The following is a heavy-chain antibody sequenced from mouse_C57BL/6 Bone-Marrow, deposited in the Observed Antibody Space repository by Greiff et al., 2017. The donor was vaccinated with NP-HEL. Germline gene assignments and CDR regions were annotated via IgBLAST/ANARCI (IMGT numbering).Heavy chain of an antibody. V-gene: IGHV5-4*01. CDR2: ISDGGSYT. CDR1: GFTFSSYA. D-gene: IGHD2-3*01. Sequence: EVQVVESGGGLVKPGGSLKLSCAASGFTFSSYAMSWVRQTPEKRLEWVATISDGGSYTYYPDNVKGRFTISRDNAKNNLYLQMSHLKSEDTAMYYCARDRGLLRGFAYWGQGTLVTVSA. CDR3: ARDRGLLRGFAY. J-gene: IGHJ3*01.